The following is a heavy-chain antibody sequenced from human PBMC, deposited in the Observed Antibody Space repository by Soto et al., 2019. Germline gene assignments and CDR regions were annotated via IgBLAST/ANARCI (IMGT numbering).Heavy chain of an antibody. CDR3: ARYSYGANLGY. D-gene: IGHD5-18*01. V-gene: IGHV4-30-2*01. J-gene: IGHJ4*02. Sequence: SETLSLTCAVSGGSISSGGYSWSWIRQPPGKGLEWIGYIYHSGSTYYNPSLKSRVTISVDTSKNQFSLKLSSVTAADTAVYYCARYSYGANLGYWGQGTLVTVSS. CDR2: IYHSGST. CDR1: GGSISSGGYS.